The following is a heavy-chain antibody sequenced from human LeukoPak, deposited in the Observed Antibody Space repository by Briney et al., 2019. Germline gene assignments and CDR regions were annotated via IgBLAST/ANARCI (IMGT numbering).Heavy chain of an antibody. CDR3: ARQGAVLRFLEWPELDAFDI. CDR2: IYYSGST. CDR1: GGSISSGDYY. D-gene: IGHD3-3*01. J-gene: IGHJ3*02. Sequence: SQTLSLTCTVSGGSISSGDYYWSWIRQPPGKGLEWIGYIYYSGSTYYNPSLKSRVTISVDTSKNQFSLKLSSVTAADTAVYYCARQGAVLRFLEWPELDAFDIWGQGTMVTVSS. V-gene: IGHV4-30-4*01.